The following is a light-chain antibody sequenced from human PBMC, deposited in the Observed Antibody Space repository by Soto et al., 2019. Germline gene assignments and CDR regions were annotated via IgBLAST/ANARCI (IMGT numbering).Light chain of an antibody. J-gene: IGKJ5*01. CDR1: QGINNW. CDR3: QQTNSFPIT. Sequence: DIQMTQSPSSVSASLGDRVAITCRASQGINNWLSWYQHKPGKAPKALIYAESSLQSGVPSRFIGSGSGTEFTLTINSLQPEDFATYYCQQTNSFPITFGRGTRLE. CDR2: AES. V-gene: IGKV1-12*01.